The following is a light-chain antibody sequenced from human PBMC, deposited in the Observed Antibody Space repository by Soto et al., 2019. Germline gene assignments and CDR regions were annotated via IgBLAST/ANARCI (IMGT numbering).Light chain of an antibody. Sequence: ETVLTQSPGTLSLSPGERATLSCRASQSVAKNYLAWYQHKPGQGPRLLISGASSRATGIPDRFSGSGSGTDFTLTISRLQPEDFAVYYCLQYASEPLTFGGGTXXXX. CDR1: QSVAKNY. V-gene: IGKV3-20*01. CDR2: GAS. J-gene: IGKJ4*01. CDR3: LQYASEPLT.